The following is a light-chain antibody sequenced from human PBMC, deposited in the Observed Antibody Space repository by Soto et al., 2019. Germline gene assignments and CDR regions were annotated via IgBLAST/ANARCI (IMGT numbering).Light chain of an antibody. CDR3: SSYTRRTTLV. CDR2: EVA. J-gene: IGLJ3*02. CDR1: TSDVGGYNF. Sequence: QSALTQPASVSGSPGQSITISCTGTTSDVGGYNFVSWYQQSPGKAPKLIIYEVANRPSGVSDRFSGSKSGNTASLTISGLQAVDEADYYCSSYTRRTTLVFGGGTKVTVL. V-gene: IGLV2-14*01.